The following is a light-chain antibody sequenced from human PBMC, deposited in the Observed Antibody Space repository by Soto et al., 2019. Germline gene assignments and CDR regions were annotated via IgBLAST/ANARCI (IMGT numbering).Light chain of an antibody. CDR3: QQYNSYSRT. J-gene: IGKJ1*01. CDR1: QTISSW. V-gene: IGKV1-5*03. CDR2: KAS. Sequence: DIQMTQSPSSLSASFGDRVSITCRASQTISSWLAWYQQKPGKAPKLLIYKASTLKSGVPSRFSGSGSGTEFTLTISSLQPDDFATYYCQQYNSYSRTFGQGTKVDIK.